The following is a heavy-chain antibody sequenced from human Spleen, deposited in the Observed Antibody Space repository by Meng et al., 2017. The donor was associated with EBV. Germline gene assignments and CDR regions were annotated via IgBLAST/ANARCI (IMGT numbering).Heavy chain of an antibody. CDR3: ARASSGDSDGFDY. CDR1: GDSISSRNW. J-gene: IGHJ4*02. CDR2: VYHAGNI. D-gene: IGHD5-18*01. V-gene: IGHV4-4*02. Sequence: QVRMQESGPGLVRPSGTLSLTCAVSGDSISSRNWWIWVRQPPGKGLEWIGEVYHAGNINYNPSLESRVTISIDKSKNQFSLNLTSVTAADTAVYYCARASSGDSDGFDYWGQGTLVTVSS.